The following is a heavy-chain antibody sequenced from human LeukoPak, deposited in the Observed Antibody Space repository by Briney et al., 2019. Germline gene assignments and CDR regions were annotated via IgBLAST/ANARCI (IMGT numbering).Heavy chain of an antibody. CDR2: ISYDGSNK. D-gene: IGHD2-15*01. J-gene: IGHJ1*01. CDR1: GFTFSSYG. CDR3: AKGCSGGSCYSRQYFQH. Sequence: GGSLRLPCAASGFTFSSYGMHWVRQAPGKGLEWVAVISYDGSNKYYADSVKGRFTISRDNSKNTLYLQMNSLRAEDTAVYYCAKGCSGGSCYSRQYFQHWGQGTLVTVSS. V-gene: IGHV3-30*18.